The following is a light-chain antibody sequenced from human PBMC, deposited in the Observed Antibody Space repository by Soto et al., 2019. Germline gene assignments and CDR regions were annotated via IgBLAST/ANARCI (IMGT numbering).Light chain of an antibody. CDR2: YSS. CDR1: QSVRTN. Sequence: EVMMTQFPDTVSVTPGETVTLSGGASQSVRTNLAWYQQRPGQAPRLLIHYSSTRASDIPARFSGSGSGTDFTLAISRLEPEDFAVYYCQQYGNSPQTFGQGTKVDIK. CDR3: QQYGNSPQT. J-gene: IGKJ1*01. V-gene: IGKV3D-20*01.